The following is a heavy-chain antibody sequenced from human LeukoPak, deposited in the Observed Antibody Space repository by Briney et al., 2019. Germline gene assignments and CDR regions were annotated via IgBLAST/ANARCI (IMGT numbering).Heavy chain of an antibody. CDR2: IDGDGSST. J-gene: IGHJ4*02. Sequence: GGSLRLSCAACGFTFSNDWMHWVRQAPGKGLVWVSRIDGDGSSTSYADSVKGRFTISRDNAKNTLYLQMTSLRAEDTAVYYCARTVVGAAFDYWGQGTLVTVSS. CDR3: ARTVVGAAFDY. D-gene: IGHD1-26*01. CDR1: GFTFSNDW. V-gene: IGHV3-74*01.